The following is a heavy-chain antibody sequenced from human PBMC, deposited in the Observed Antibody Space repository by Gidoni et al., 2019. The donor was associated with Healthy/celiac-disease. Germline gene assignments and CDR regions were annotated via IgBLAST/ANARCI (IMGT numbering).Heavy chain of an antibody. J-gene: IGHJ6*02. CDR1: GFTFSGYA. Sequence: EVQLLESGGGLVQPGGSLRLSCAASGFTFSGYAMSWVRQAPGKGLEWVSAISGSGGSTYYADSVKGRFTISRDNSKNTLYLQMNSLRAEDTAVYYCAKDGGAAAVAVYYYYGMDVWGQGTTVTVSS. D-gene: IGHD6-13*01. CDR2: ISGSGGST. V-gene: IGHV3-23*01. CDR3: AKDGGAAAVAVYYYYGMDV.